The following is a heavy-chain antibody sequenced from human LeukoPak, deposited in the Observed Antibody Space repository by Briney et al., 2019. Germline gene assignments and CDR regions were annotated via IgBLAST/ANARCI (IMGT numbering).Heavy chain of an antibody. CDR3: AKNTTGGYSDY. Sequence: ASVTVSCTPSGYSFTSSGITWVRQAPGQGLEWMGWINTYNGFSKYARKLQGRVTMTADTSKSTAYMELSSLSSDDTAVYYCAKNTTGGYSDYWGQGTLVTVSS. D-gene: IGHD1-1*01. J-gene: IGHJ4*02. CDR1: GYSFTSSG. CDR2: INTYNGFS. V-gene: IGHV1-18*01.